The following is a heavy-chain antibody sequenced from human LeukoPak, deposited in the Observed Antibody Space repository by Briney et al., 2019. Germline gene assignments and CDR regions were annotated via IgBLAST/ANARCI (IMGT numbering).Heavy chain of an antibody. D-gene: IGHD3-22*01. V-gene: IGHV3-30-3*01. CDR2: ISYDGSNK. CDR1: GFTFSSYA. J-gene: IGHJ3*02. CDR3: ARAPPITMIVVGTDAFDI. Sequence: PGRSLRLSCAVSGFTFSSYAMHWVRQAPGKGLEWVAVISYDGSNKYYADSVKGRFTISRDNSKNTLYLQMNSLRAEDTAVYYCARAPPITMIVVGTDAFDIWGQGTMVTVSS.